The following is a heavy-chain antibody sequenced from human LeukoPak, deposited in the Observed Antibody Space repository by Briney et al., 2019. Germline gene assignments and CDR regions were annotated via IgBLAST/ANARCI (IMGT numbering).Heavy chain of an antibody. D-gene: IGHD1-26*01. CDR2: ISSNGGST. Sequence: GGSLRLSCAASGFTFSSYAMHWVRQAPGKGLECVSAISSNGGSTYYANSVKGRFTISRDNSKNTLYLQMGSLRAEDMAVYYCARVGSWDAFDIWGQGTMVTVSS. J-gene: IGHJ3*02. CDR1: GFTFSSYA. CDR3: ARVGSWDAFDI. V-gene: IGHV3-64*01.